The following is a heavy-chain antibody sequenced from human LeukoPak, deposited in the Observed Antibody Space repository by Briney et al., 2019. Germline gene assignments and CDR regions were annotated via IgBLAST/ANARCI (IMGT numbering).Heavy chain of an antibody. CDR3: ARDEKLLWFGDLDY. CDR2: INPNNGGT. Sequence: ASVKVSCKASGYTFIGYYMHWVRQAPGQGLEWMGWINPNNGGTEYTQKFQGRVTMTRDTSSSTVYMYLRRLTSDDTAVYYCARDEKLLWFGDLDYWGQGTLVTVSS. D-gene: IGHD3-10*01. CDR1: GYTFIGYY. V-gene: IGHV1-2*02. J-gene: IGHJ4*02.